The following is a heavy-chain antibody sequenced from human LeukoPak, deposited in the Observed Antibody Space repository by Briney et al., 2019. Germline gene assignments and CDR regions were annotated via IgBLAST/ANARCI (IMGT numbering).Heavy chain of an antibody. CDR2: ISYDGSNK. Sequence: GGSLRLSCAASGFTFSSYGMHWVRQAPGKGLEWVAVISYDGSNKYYADSVKGRFTISRDNSKNTLYLQMNSLRAEDTAVYYCARDSNYDFWSGFGYWGQGTLVTVSS. CDR1: GFTFSSYG. D-gene: IGHD3-3*01. V-gene: IGHV3-30*03. CDR3: ARDSNYDFWSGFGY. J-gene: IGHJ4*02.